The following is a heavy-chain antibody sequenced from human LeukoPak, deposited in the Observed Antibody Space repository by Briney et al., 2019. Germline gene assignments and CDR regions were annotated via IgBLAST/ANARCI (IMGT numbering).Heavy chain of an antibody. Sequence: GGSLRLSCAASGFIFSSYGMHWVRQAPGKGLEWVTVISYDGSNKYYADSVKGRFTISRDNSKNTVYLQMNSLRAEDTAVYYCAKEGRDATLDYWGQGTLVTVSS. CDR1: GFIFSSYG. V-gene: IGHV3-30*18. CDR2: ISYDGSNK. D-gene: IGHD1-26*01. CDR3: AKEGRDATLDY. J-gene: IGHJ4*02.